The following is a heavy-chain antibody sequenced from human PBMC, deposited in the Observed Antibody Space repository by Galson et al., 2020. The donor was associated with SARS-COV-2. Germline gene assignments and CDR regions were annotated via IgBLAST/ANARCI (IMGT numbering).Heavy chain of an antibody. Sequence: SETLSLTCAISGDSVSSNSAAWNWIRQSPSRGLEWLGRTYYRSKWYNDYAVSVKSRITINPDTSKNQFSLQLNSVTPEDTAVYYCAYGLVGATTNLGSYYYYYGMDVWGQGTTVTVSS. D-gene: IGHD1-26*01. CDR2: TYYRSKWYN. V-gene: IGHV6-1*01. CDR3: AYGLVGATTNLGSYYYYYGMDV. J-gene: IGHJ6*02. CDR1: GDSVSSNSAA.